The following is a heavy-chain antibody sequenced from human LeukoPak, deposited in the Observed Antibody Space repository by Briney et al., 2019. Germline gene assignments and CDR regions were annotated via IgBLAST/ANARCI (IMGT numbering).Heavy chain of an antibody. CDR1: GGTFSSYA. CDR2: IIPIFGTA. CDR3: ARRLGLGYGDYESAFDI. V-gene: IGHV1-69*05. Sequence: SVKVSCKASGGTFSSYAISWVRQAPGQGLEWMGRIIPIFGTANYVQKFQGRGTITTDESTSTAYMELSSLRSEDTAVYYCARRLGLGYGDYESAFDIWGQGTMVTVSS. J-gene: IGHJ3*02. D-gene: IGHD4-17*01.